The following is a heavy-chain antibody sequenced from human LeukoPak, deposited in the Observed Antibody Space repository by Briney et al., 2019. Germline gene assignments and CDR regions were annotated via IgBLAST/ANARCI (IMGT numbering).Heavy chain of an antibody. CDR1: GFTFSSYA. D-gene: IGHD2-15*01. V-gene: IGHV3-23*01. CDR2: ISGSGGST. J-gene: IGHJ4*02. CDR3: AKPDCSGGSCYGTDY. Sequence: GGSLRLSCAASGFTFSSYAMSWVRQAPGKGLEWDSAISGSGGSTYYADSVKGRFTISRDTSKNTLYLQLNSLRTEDTAVYYCAKPDCSGGSCYGTDYWGQGTLVTVS.